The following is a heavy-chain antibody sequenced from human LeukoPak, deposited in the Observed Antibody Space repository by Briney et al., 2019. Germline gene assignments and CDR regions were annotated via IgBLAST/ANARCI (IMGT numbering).Heavy chain of an antibody. Sequence: ASVKVSCKASGGTFSSYGISWVRQAPGQGLEWMGWISAYNGNTDYAQKLQGRVTMTTDTSTTTAYMELRSLRSDDTAVYYCARDVGYCSSTSCSRGDYWGQGTLVTVSS. V-gene: IGHV1-18*01. CDR1: GGTFSSYG. D-gene: IGHD2-2*01. CDR3: ARDVGYCSSTSCSRGDY. CDR2: ISAYNGNT. J-gene: IGHJ4*02.